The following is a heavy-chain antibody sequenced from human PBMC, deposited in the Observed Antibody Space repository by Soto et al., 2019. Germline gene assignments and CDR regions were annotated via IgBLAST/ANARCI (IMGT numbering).Heavy chain of an antibody. CDR3: ARLYGDYYYYYMDV. CDR1: GGSLSSYY. V-gene: IGHV4-59*01. CDR2: IYYSGST. J-gene: IGHJ6*03. Sequence: SETLSLTCAVYGGSLSSYYWSWIRQPPGKGLEWIGYIYYSGSTNYNPSLKSRVTISVDTSKNQFSLKLSSVTAADTAVYYCARLYGDYYYYYMDVWGKGTTVTVSS. D-gene: IGHD4-17*01.